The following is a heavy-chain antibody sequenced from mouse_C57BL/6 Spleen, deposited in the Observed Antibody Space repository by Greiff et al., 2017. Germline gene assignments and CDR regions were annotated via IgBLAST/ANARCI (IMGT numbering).Heavy chain of an antibody. CDR3: ARSDSSGSYYAMDY. V-gene: IGHV1-69*01. Sequence: VQLQQPGAELVMPGASVKLSCKASGYTFTSYWMHWVKQRPGQGLEWIGEIDPSDSYTNYNHKFKGKSTLTVAKSSSTAYMQLSSLTSEDSAVFYCARSDSSGSYYAMDYWGQGTSVTVSS. CDR2: IDPSDSYT. CDR1: GYTFTSYW. D-gene: IGHD3-2*02. J-gene: IGHJ4*01.